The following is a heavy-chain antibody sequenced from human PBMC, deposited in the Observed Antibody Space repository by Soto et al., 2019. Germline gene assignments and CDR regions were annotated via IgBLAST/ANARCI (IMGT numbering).Heavy chain of an antibody. CDR1: GFTFSSYG. CDR2: IWYDGSNK. V-gene: IGHV3-33*01. D-gene: IGHD3-10*01. Sequence: GGSLRLSCAASGFTFSSYGMHWVRQAPGKGLEWVAVIWYDGSNKYYADSVKGRFTISRDNSKNTLYLQMNSLRAEDTAVYYCARDRGPDYFDYWGQGTLVTVSS. J-gene: IGHJ4*02. CDR3: ARDRGPDYFDY.